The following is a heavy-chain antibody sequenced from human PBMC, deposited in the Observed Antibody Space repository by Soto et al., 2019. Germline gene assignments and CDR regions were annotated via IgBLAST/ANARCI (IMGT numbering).Heavy chain of an antibody. Sequence: EVQLVESGGGLVQPGGSLRLYCAASGFTFSSYWMSWVRQAPGKGLEWVANIKQDGSEKYYVDSVKGRFTISRDNAKNSLYLQMNSLRAEDTAVYYCARDLLSITMVRGVTPFDAFDIWGQGTMVTVSS. CDR3: ARDLLSITMVRGVTPFDAFDI. J-gene: IGHJ3*02. CDR2: IKQDGSEK. CDR1: GFTFSSYW. D-gene: IGHD3-10*01. V-gene: IGHV3-7*01.